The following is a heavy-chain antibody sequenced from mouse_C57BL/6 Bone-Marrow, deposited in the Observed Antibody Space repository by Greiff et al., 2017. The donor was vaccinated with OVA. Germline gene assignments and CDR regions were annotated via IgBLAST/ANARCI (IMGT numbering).Heavy chain of an antibody. CDR2: IYPGNSDT. J-gene: IGHJ4*01. V-gene: IGHV1-5*01. D-gene: IGHD1-1*01. Sequence: EVQLQQSGTVLARPGASVKMSCKTSGYTFTSYWMHWVKQRPGQGLEWIGAIYPGNSDTSYNQKFKGKAKLTAVTSASTAYMELSSLTNEDSAVYYCTIITTVVANAMDYWGQGTSVTVSS. CDR3: TIITTVVANAMDY. CDR1: GYTFTSYW.